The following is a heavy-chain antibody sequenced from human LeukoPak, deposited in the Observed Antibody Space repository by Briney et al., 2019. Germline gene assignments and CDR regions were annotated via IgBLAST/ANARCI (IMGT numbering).Heavy chain of an antibody. D-gene: IGHD4-17*01. J-gene: IGHJ6*02. CDR2: INPNSGGT. CDR1: GYTFTGYY. Sequence: GASVKVSCKASGYTFTGYYIHWGRQAPGQRLEWMGWINPNSGGTNYAQKFQGRVTMTRDTSISTAYMELSRLRSDDTAVYYCARTVTLRGGYYYGMDVWGQGTTVTVSS. CDR3: ARTVTLRGGYYYGMDV. V-gene: IGHV1-2*02.